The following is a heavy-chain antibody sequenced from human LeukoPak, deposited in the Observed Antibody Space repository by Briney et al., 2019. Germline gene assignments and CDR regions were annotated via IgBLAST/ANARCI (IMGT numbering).Heavy chain of an antibody. CDR2: IYYSGST. Sequence: PSETPSLTCTVSGGSISSYYWSWIRQPPGKGLEWIGYIYYSGSTNYNPSLKSRVTISVDTSKDQFSLKLSSVTAADTAVYYCARAYSSGPGALYFQHWGQGTLVTVSS. D-gene: IGHD6-19*01. CDR1: GGSISSYY. J-gene: IGHJ1*01. CDR3: ARAYSSGPGALYFQH. V-gene: IGHV4-59*01.